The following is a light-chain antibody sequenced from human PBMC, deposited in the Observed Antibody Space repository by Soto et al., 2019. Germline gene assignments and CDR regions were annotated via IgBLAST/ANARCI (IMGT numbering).Light chain of an antibody. CDR3: QQYDNWPWT. J-gene: IGKJ1*01. V-gene: IGKV3-20*01. Sequence: IVFTQSPSTLSLSPGERATLSCRASQNISIYLAWYQQKPGQAPRLLIYGASSRATGIPDRFSGSGSGTDFTLTIRRLEPEDFAVYYCQQYDNWPWTFGQGTKVDIK. CDR1: QNISIY. CDR2: GAS.